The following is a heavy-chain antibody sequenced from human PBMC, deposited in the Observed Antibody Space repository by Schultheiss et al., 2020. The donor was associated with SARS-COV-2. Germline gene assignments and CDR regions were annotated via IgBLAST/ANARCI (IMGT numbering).Heavy chain of an antibody. V-gene: IGHV4-31*03. CDR2: IYYSGST. Sequence: SETLSLTCTVSGDSISSGGYYWSWIRQHPGKGLEWIGYIYYSGSTNYNPSLKSRVTISVDKSKNQFSLKLSSVTAADTAVYYCAREGGSYLADAFDIWGQGTMVTVSS. CDR3: AREGGSYLADAFDI. CDR1: GDSISSGGYY. J-gene: IGHJ3*02. D-gene: IGHD1-26*01.